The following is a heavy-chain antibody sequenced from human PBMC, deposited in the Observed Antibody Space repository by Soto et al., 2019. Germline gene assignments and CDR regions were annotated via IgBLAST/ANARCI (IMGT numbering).Heavy chain of an antibody. D-gene: IGHD6-19*01. J-gene: IGHJ4*02. V-gene: IGHV4-39*01. Sequence: PSETLSLTCRVSGDSISDTIYYWGWVRQSPGKGLEWIGSIHYSGTTQFHPSLKTRVTISVDTSKNEFSLRLRSVTAADTAVYFYARHLKAVAAEMAYWGQGLPGTVSS. CDR1: GDSISDTIYY. CDR3: ARHLKAVAAEMAY. CDR2: IHYSGTT.